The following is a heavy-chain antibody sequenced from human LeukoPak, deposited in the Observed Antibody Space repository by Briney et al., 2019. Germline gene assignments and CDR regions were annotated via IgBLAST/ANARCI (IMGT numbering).Heavy chain of an antibody. CDR3: ARDPLSNTWSPYYFTLDA. V-gene: IGHV1-18*01. J-gene: IGHJ6*02. Sequence: ASVKVSCKASGYTFTSYAINWVRQAPGQGLVWMGWVSAYDGSTISAQDLQGRVTMTTDTSTTTAYMELTRLRSDDTAVYYCARDPLSNTWSPYYFTLDAWGQGTTVIVSS. CDR2: VSAYDGST. CDR1: GYTFTSYA. D-gene: IGHD6-13*01.